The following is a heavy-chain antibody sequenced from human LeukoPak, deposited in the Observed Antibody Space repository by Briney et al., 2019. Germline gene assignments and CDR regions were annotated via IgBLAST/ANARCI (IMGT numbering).Heavy chain of an antibody. J-gene: IGHJ4*02. Sequence: SETLSLTCTVSGYSISSGYYWGWIRQPPGKGLEWIGSIYHSGSTYYNPSLKSRVTISVDTSKNQLSLKLSSVTAADTAVYYCAGSYSPRRTFDYWGQGTLVTVSS. CDR2: IYHSGST. CDR3: AGSYSPRRTFDY. CDR1: GYSISSGYY. D-gene: IGHD6-13*01. V-gene: IGHV4-38-2*02.